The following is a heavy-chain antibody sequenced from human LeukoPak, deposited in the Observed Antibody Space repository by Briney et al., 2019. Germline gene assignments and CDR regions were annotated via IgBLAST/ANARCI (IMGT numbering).Heavy chain of an antibody. J-gene: IGHJ1*01. Sequence: AGSLRLTCAASGFTFSSYSMNWVRQAPGKGLEWVSYISSSSSTIYHADSVKGRFTISRDTAKNSLYLQMNSVRAYVTAVYYCTTGAGSRGRQQLVLYWGQGTLVTVSS. CDR2: ISSSSSTI. CDR3: TTGAGSRGRQQLVLY. CDR1: GFTFSSYS. D-gene: IGHD6-13*01. V-gene: IGHV3-48*01.